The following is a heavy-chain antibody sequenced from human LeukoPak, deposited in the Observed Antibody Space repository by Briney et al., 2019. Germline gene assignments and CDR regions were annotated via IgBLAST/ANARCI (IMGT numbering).Heavy chain of an antibody. CDR2: IDTAGSSA. CDR1: GFTFSSYC. V-gene: IGHV3-74*01. CDR3: ASALTPVTPHIRC. J-gene: IGHJ4*02. D-gene: IGHD4-17*01. Sequence: GCSLRLACAASGFTFSSYCMHWVRQPLGKGLVWFSRIDTAGSSATYADSVKGRFTISRDNAKNTVYLQMNSLRVEDTGVYYCASALTPVTPHIRCWGQGTLVTVSS.